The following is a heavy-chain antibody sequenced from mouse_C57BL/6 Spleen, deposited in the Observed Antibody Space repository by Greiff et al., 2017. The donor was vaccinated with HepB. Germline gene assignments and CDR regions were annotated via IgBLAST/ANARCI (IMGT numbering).Heavy chain of an antibody. CDR1: GHTFTDYE. J-gene: IGHJ4*01. D-gene: IGHD6-1*01. CDR2: IDPETGGT. V-gene: IGHV1-15*01. Sequence: QVQLQQSGAELVRPGASVTLSCKASGHTFTDYEMHWVKQTPVHGLEWIGAIDPETGGTAYNQKFKGKAILTADKSSSTAYMELRSLTSEDSAVYYCTSSPPLYYAMDYWGQGTSVTVSS. CDR3: TSSPPLYYAMDY.